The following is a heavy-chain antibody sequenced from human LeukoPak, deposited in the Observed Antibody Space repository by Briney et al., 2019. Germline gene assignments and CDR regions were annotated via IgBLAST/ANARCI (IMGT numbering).Heavy chain of an antibody. D-gene: IGHD5-24*01. J-gene: IGHJ4*02. CDR2: IYYSGST. CDR3: GRDSVEMGTIHSDY. V-gene: IGHV4-39*07. Sequence: SETLSLTCTVSGSSISSSNYFWGWIRQAPGKGLEWIGSIYYSGSTYYNPSLKSRVTISADMSKNQFSLRLYSVTAADTAVYYCGRDSVEMGTIHSDYWGQGTLVTVSS. CDR1: GSSISSSNYF.